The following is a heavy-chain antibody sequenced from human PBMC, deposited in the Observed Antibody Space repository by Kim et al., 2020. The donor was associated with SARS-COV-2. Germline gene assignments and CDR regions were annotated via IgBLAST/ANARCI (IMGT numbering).Heavy chain of an antibody. CDR2: IDQDATQT. D-gene: IGHD3-3*01. J-gene: IGHJ3*01. Sequence: GGSLRLSCAASGFTSGTYWMAWVRQAPGKGLQWVANIDQDATQTYYLDSVRGRFTISRDNVKNSLDLQMDRLRADDTAIYYCVRDPSFGAFDVWGQGT. CDR3: VRDPSFGAFDV. CDR1: GFTSGTYW. V-gene: IGHV3-7*01.